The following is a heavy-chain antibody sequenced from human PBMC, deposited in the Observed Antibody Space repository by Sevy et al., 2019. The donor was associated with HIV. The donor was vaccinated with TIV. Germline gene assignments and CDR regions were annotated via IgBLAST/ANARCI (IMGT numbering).Heavy chain of an antibody. CDR3: ARVLMVRGVMGIYYYYGMDV. CDR2: ISYDGSNK. CDR1: GFTFSSYA. D-gene: IGHD3-10*01. Sequence: GGSLRLSCAASGFTFSSYAMHWVRQAPGKGLEWVAVISYDGSNKYYADSVKGRFTISRDNSKNTLYLQMNSLRAEDTAVYYCARVLMVRGVMGIYYYYGMDVWGQGTTVTVSS. J-gene: IGHJ6*02. V-gene: IGHV3-30*04.